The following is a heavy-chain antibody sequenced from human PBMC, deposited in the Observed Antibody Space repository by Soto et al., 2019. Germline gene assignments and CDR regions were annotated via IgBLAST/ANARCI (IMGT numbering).Heavy chain of an antibody. Sequence: PSETQSLTCTVSGGSIRSGGYYWSWIRQHPGKGLEWIGYIYYSGSTYYNPSLKSRVTISVDTSKNQFSLKLSSVTAADTAVYYCARYCSGGSCYYVDYWGQGTLVTVSS. D-gene: IGHD2-15*01. V-gene: IGHV4-31*03. J-gene: IGHJ4*02. CDR2: IYYSGST. CDR3: ARYCSGGSCYYVDY. CDR1: GGSIRSGGYY.